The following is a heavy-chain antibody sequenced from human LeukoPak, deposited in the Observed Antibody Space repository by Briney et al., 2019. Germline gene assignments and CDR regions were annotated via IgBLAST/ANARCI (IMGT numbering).Heavy chain of an antibody. CDR1: GGTFSSYA. D-gene: IGHD4-11*01. V-gene: IGHV1-69*10. CDR2: IIPILGIA. CDR3: ARWYSTPYYYYYGMDV. Sequence: SVKVSCKASGGTFSSYAISWVRQAPGQGLEWKGWIIPILGIANYAQKFQGRVTITADKSTSTAYMELSSLRSEDTAVYYCARWYSTPYYYYYGMDVWGQGTTVTVSS. J-gene: IGHJ6*02.